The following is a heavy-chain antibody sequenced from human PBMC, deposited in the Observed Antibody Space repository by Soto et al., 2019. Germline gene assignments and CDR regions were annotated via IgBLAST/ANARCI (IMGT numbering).Heavy chain of an antibody. CDR2: ISDDSSYI. CDR3: ATPYYFNH. Sequence: GGSLRLSCAASGFMFSAYTMNWVRQAPGKGLEWLSSISDDSSYIDYADSLRGRFTVSRDNARNSLYLQIDSLGVQDTAVYYCATPYYFNHWGPGTLVTVSS. V-gene: IGHV3-21*06. J-gene: IGHJ1*01. D-gene: IGHD3-16*01. CDR1: GFMFSAYT.